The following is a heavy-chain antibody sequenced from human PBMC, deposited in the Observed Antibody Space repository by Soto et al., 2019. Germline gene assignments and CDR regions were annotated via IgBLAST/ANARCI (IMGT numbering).Heavy chain of an antibody. J-gene: IGHJ6*02. Sequence: SETLSLTCTVSGGSISSYYWSWIRQPPGKGLEWIGYIYYSGSTNYNPSLKSRVTISVDTSKNQFSLKLSSVTAADTAVYYCARCGGSGSYYYYYYGMDVWGQGTTVTVSS. V-gene: IGHV4-59*01. CDR1: GGSISSYY. CDR2: IYYSGST. D-gene: IGHD3-10*01. CDR3: ARCGGSGSYYYYYYGMDV.